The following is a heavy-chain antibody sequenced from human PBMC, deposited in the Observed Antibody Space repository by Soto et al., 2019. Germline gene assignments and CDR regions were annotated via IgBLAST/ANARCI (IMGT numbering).Heavy chain of an antibody. Sequence: EVQLVESGGGLVKPGGSLRLSCAASGFTFSSYSMNWVRQAPGKGLEWVSSISSGSDYIFYADSVKGRFTISRDNAKNSLFLQMNSLSAEDTAVYYCASSPVGDDFNVWGQGPVVTVSS. J-gene: IGHJ3*01. CDR3: ASSPVGDDFNV. CDR2: ISSGSDYI. V-gene: IGHV3-21*01. CDR1: GFTFSSYS.